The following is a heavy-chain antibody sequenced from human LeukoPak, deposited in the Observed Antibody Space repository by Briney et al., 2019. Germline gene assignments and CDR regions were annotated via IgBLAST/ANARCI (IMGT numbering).Heavy chain of an antibody. J-gene: IGHJ4*02. Sequence: HPGGSLRLSCAASGFTFSSYAMSWVRQAPGRGLEWVSAISGSGGSTYYADSVKGRFTISRDNSKNTLYLQMNSLRAEDTAVYYCAKDPVDTAMVFVNWGQGTLVTVSS. CDR1: GFTFSSYA. V-gene: IGHV3-23*01. D-gene: IGHD5-18*01. CDR3: AKDPVDTAMVFVN. CDR2: ISGSGGST.